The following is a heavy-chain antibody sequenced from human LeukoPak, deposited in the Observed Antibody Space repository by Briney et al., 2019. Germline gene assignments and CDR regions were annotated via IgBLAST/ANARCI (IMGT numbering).Heavy chain of an antibody. V-gene: IGHV1-2*02. Sequence: ASVKVSCKASGYTFTGYYMHWVRQAPGQGLEWMGWINPNSGGTNYAQKFQGRVTMTRDTSISTAYMELSRLRSDDTAVYYCASFPDDTHEWLGDTHYFDYWGQGTLVTVSS. CDR2: INPNSGGT. CDR1: GYTFTGYY. J-gene: IGHJ4*02. D-gene: IGHD3-10*01. CDR3: ASFPDDTHEWLGDTHYFDY.